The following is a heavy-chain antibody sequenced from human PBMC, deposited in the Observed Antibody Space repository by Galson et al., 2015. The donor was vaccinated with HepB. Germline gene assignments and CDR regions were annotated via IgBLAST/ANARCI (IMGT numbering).Heavy chain of an antibody. CDR1: GYTFTSYY. Sequence: SVKVSCKASGYTFTSYYMHWVRQAPGQGLEWMGIINPSGGSTSYAQKFQGRVTMTRDTSTSTVYMELSSLRSEDTAVYYCARDLGSGSTPPTSYLGGTDYWGQGTLVTVSS. CDR3: ARDLGSGSTPPTSYLGGTDY. V-gene: IGHV1-46*01. CDR2: INPSGGST. J-gene: IGHJ4*02. D-gene: IGHD3-10*01.